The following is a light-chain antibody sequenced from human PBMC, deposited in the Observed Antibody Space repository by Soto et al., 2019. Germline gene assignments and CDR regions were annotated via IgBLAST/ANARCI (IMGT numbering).Light chain of an antibody. CDR3: QHYDNYSSFT. CDR1: XXXXTW. CDR2: QAS. Sequence: DIQMTQSPXTLXASVGXXVXXXXRXXXXXXTWLAWYQQKPGKAPKFLIYQASRLERGVPSRFSGSGSGKEFSLTSSSLQHDDFATYYCQHYDNYSSFTFGPGTKLDV. J-gene: IGKJ3*01. V-gene: IGKV1-5*03.